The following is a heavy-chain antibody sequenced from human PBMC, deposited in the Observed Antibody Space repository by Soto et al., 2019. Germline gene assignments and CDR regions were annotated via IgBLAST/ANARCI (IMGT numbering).Heavy chain of an antibody. J-gene: IGHJ6*02. V-gene: IGHV3-73*01. CDR3: TRRSYYSMDV. D-gene: IGHD3-10*01. Sequence: PGGSLRLSCAASGFTFSGSAMHWVRQASEKGLEWVGRIRSKANSYETAYAASVKGRFTISRDDSKNTAYLQMNSLKTEDTAVYYCTRRSYYSMDVWGQGTTVTVSS. CDR1: GFTFSGSA. CDR2: IRSKANSYET.